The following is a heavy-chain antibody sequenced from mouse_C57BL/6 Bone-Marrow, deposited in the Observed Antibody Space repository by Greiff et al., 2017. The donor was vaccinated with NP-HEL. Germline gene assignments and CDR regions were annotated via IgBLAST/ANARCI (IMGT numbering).Heavy chain of an antibody. V-gene: IGHV1-69*01. Sequence: QVQLQQPGAELVMPGASVKLSCKASGYTFTSYWMHWVKQRPGQGLEWIGEIDPSDSYTNYNPKFKGKSTLTVDKSSSTADMQLSSLTFEDSAVYYCARRDDGFAYWGQGTLVTVSA. J-gene: IGHJ3*01. CDR1: GYTFTSYW. D-gene: IGHD2-3*01. CDR3: ARRDDGFAY. CDR2: IDPSDSYT.